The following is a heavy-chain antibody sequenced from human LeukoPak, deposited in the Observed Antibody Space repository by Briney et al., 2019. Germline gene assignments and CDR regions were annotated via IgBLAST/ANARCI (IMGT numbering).Heavy chain of an antibody. D-gene: IGHD5-18*01. CDR3: AKGKDTLNPYWYFDV. CDR1: GFSFDDYA. Sequence: GGSLRLSCAPSGFSFDDYAMSWVRQAPGKGLEWVSGINWSGVSTGYADSVKGRFTISRDNTKNSLFLQLNSLRAEDTAFYYCAKGKDTLNPYWYFDVWGRGTLVSVSS. CDR2: INWSGVST. V-gene: IGHV3-20*04. J-gene: IGHJ2*01.